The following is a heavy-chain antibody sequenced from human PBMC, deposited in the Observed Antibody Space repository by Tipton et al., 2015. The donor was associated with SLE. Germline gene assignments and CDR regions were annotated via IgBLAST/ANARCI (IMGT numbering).Heavy chain of an antibody. CDR3: ARLRGGEYFFDY. Sequence: SLRLSCAASGFSVSRHYMSWVRQAPGKGLEWVSSVSSSSSYIYYADSLKGRFTVSRDNAKHSLYLQMNSLRAEDTAVYYCARLRGGEYFFDYWGQGTLVTVSS. J-gene: IGHJ4*02. CDR1: GFSVSRHY. V-gene: IGHV3-21*03. D-gene: IGHD3-16*01. CDR2: VSSSSSYI.